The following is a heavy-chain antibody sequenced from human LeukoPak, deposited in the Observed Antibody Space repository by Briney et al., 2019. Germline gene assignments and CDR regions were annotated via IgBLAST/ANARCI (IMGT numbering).Heavy chain of an antibody. V-gene: IGHV4-59*01. CDR3: ARAYWSYSPWVL. Sequence: PSETLSLTCTGSGGSISGYYWSWLRQTPGKGLEWIGYMYSSRNSNYNPSLKSRVTISGDSSKSQFSLRLNSVTAADTAVYYCARAYWSYSPWVLWGQGTLVTVSS. CDR1: GGSISGYY. D-gene: IGHD2-21*01. J-gene: IGHJ4*02. CDR2: MYSSRNS.